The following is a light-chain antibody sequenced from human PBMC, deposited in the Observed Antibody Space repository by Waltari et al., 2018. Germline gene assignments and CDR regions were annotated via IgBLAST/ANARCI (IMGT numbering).Light chain of an antibody. CDR2: DAS. CDR3: QQFHSYPLT. Sequence: AIQLTQSPSSLSASVGARITITCRASQGISSTLAWYQQKLGKAPRPLIYDASSLQSGVPSRFSGSGSGTDFTLTISSLQPEDFATYYCQQFHSYPLTFGGGTKVEIK. CDR1: QGISST. J-gene: IGKJ4*01. V-gene: IGKV1-13*02.